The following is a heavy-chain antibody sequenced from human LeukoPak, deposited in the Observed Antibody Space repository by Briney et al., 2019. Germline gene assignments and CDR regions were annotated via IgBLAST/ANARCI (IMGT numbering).Heavy chain of an antibody. CDR2: FDPEDGET. J-gene: IGHJ4*02. Sequence: EASVKVSCKVPGYTLTELSMHWVRQAPGKGLEWMGGFDPEDGETIYAQKFQGRVTMTEDTSTDTAYMELSSLRSEDTAVYYCATPPNYSGSYYYFDYWGQGTLVTVSS. CDR3: ATPPNYSGSYYYFDY. CDR1: GYTLTELS. V-gene: IGHV1-24*01. D-gene: IGHD1-26*01.